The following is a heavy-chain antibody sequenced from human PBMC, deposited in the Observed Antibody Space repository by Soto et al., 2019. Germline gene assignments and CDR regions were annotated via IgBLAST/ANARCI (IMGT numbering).Heavy chain of an antibody. Sequence: GGSLRLSCAASGFTFSGSAMHWVRQASGKGLEWVGRIRSKANSYATAYAASVKGRFTISRDDSKNTAYLQMNSLKTGDTAVYYCTRTGFVAYCGGDCDPTFDYWGQGTLVTVSS. D-gene: IGHD2-21*02. V-gene: IGHV3-73*01. CDR2: IRSKANSYAT. J-gene: IGHJ4*02. CDR1: GFTFSGSA. CDR3: TRTGFVAYCGGDCDPTFDY.